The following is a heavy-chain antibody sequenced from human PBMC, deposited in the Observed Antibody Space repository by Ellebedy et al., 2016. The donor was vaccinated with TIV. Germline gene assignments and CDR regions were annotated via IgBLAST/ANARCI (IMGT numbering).Heavy chain of an antibody. D-gene: IGHD3-3*01. CDR1: GFTFSSYS. V-gene: IGHV3-48*01. Sequence: GESLKISCAASGFTFSSYSMNWVRQAPGKGLELVSYISSSSSTNAKNSLYLQMNSLRAEDTAVYYCARSFAPAAPLDYWGQGTLVTVSS. CDR3: ARSFAPAAPLDY. CDR2: ISSSSST. J-gene: IGHJ4*02.